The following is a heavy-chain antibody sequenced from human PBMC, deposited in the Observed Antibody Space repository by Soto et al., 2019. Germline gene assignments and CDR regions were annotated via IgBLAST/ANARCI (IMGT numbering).Heavy chain of an antibody. Sequence: GGSLRLSCAASGFTFDDYAMHWVRQAPGKGLEWVSGISWNSGSIGYADSVKGRFTISRDNAKNSLYLQMNSLRAEDTALYYCAKDRGSRYYYYTDVWGKGTTVTVSS. CDR2: ISWNSGSI. V-gene: IGHV3-9*01. CDR3: AKDRGSRYYYYTDV. CDR1: GFTFDDYA. J-gene: IGHJ6*03.